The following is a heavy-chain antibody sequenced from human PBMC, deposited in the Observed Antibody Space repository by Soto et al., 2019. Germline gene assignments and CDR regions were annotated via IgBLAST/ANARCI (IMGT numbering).Heavy chain of an antibody. CDR1: GGTFSSYA. D-gene: IGHD6-6*01. J-gene: IGHJ5*02. V-gene: IGHV1-69*13. CDR2: IIPIFGTA. CDR3: ARGGVSGQLVDWFDP. Sequence: SVKVSCKASGGTFSSYAISWVRQAPGQGLEWMGGIIPIFGTANYAQKFQGRVTITADESTSTAYMELSSLRSEDTAVYYCARGGVSGQLVDWFDPWGQGTLVTVSS.